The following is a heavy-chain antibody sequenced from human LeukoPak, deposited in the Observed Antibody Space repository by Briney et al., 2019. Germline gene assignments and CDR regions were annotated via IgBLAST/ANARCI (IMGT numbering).Heavy chain of an antibody. CDR2: IYSGGTV. J-gene: IGHJ4*02. CDR3: AREGSYDGSTMWYFDY. Sequence: GGSLRLSCAASGFTVSSNYMAWVRQAPGKGLEWVSVIYSGGTVYYADSVKGRFTISRDNSKNTLYLQMNSLRAEDTAVYYCAREGSYDGSTMWYFDYWGQGTLVTVSS. CDR1: GFTVSSNY. V-gene: IGHV3-53*01. D-gene: IGHD3-22*01.